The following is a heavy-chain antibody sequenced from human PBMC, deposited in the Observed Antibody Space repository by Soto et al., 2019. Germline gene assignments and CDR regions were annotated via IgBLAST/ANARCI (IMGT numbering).Heavy chain of an antibody. CDR2: IDPSDSYT. CDR3: VRTSYYDSSGYYGGYYFDS. D-gene: IGHD3-22*01. CDR1: SYSFTTYW. J-gene: IGHJ4*02. V-gene: IGHV5-10-1*01. Sequence: GESLKLSFKGSSYSFTTYWISWVRQMPGKGLEWMGKIDPSDSYTKYSPSLQGHVTISADKSINTAYLQWSSLKASDTAMYYCVRTSYYDSSGYYGGYYFDSWGQGTLVTVSS.